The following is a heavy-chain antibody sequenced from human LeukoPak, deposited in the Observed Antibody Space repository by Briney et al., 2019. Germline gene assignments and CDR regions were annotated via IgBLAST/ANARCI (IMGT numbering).Heavy chain of an antibody. D-gene: IGHD1-26*01. V-gene: IGHV3-7*01. Sequence: PGGSPRLSCAASGFTFSSYSMNWVRQAPGKGLEWVANIKQDGSEKYYVDSVKGRFTMSRDNAKNSLYLQMNSLRAEDTAVYYCARVQWELRGVGSYFEYWGQGALVTVSS. J-gene: IGHJ4*02. CDR1: GFTFSSYS. CDR3: ARVQWELRGVGSYFEY. CDR2: IKQDGSEK.